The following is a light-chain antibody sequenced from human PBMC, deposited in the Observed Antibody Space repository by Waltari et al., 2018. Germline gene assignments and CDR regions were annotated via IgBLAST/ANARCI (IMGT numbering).Light chain of an antibody. CDR3: MQGVHLPLT. CDR1: QSLLNSDGNTF. Sequence: DVVLTQTPVSLSVTPGQPASISCKSSQSLLNSDGNTFLFWFLQKPGQPPQLLIYEVSNRFSGVPDRFSGSGSGTDFTLSISRVAAYDVGVYYCMQGVHLPLTFGGGTSVEIK. V-gene: IGKV2D-29*01. CDR2: EVS. J-gene: IGKJ4*01.